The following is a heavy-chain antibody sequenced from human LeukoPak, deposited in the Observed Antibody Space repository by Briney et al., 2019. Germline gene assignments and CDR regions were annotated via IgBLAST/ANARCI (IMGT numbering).Heavy chain of an antibody. CDR3: ARHRGSSLYYFDY. Sequence: PGGSLRLSCAASGFTFSSYEMNWVRQAPGKGLEWVSYISSSGSTIYYADSVKGRFTISRDNAKNSLYLQMNSLRAEDTAVYYCARHRGSSLYYFDYWGQGTLVTVSS. V-gene: IGHV3-48*03. D-gene: IGHD2-2*01. CDR1: GFTFSSYE. CDR2: ISSSGSTI. J-gene: IGHJ4*02.